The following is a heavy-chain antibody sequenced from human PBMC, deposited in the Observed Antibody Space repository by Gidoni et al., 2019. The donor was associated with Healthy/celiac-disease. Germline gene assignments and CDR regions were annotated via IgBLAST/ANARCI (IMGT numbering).Heavy chain of an antibody. D-gene: IGHD2-21*01. CDR1: GFTFSSYA. CDR2: ISGSGGST. J-gene: IGHJ3*02. CDR3: AKTYCGGDCYPDAFDI. V-gene: IGHV3-23*01. Sequence: EVQLLESGGGLVQPGGSLRLSCAASGFTFSSYAMSWVRQAPGKGLEWVSAISGSGGSTYYADSVKGRFTISRDNSKNTLYLQMNSLRAEDTAVYYCAKTYCGGDCYPDAFDIWGQGPMVTVSS.